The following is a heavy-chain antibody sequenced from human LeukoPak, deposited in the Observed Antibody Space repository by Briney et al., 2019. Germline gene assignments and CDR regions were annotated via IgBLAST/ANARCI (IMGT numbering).Heavy chain of an antibody. CDR2: INQGGTEK. Sequence: GGSLRLSCAASGFTFTTYWMSWVRQAPGKGLEWVANINQGGTEKFYVDSVKGRFTISRDNAKNSPYLQMNSLRVEDTAVYYCAKVAKYYYGSETYYFFEHWGQGTPVTASS. J-gene: IGHJ4*02. V-gene: IGHV3-7*01. CDR1: GFTFTTYW. CDR3: AKVAKYYYGSETYYFFEH. D-gene: IGHD3-10*01.